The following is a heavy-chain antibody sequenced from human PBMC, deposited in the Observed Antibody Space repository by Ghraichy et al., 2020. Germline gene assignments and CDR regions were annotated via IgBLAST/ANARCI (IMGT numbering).Heavy chain of an antibody. CDR1: GFTFSRYW. V-gene: IGHV3-7*04. J-gene: IGHJ4*02. CDR2: INEDGSEK. D-gene: IGHD3-10*01. Sequence: GGSLRLSCAGSGFTFSRYWISWVRQVPGKGLEWVGNINEDGSEKFYVDSVKGRFTISRDNAKNSVYLQMNSLRVADTAVYYCARDRGAEDYWGQGTLVTVSS. CDR3: ARDRGAEDY.